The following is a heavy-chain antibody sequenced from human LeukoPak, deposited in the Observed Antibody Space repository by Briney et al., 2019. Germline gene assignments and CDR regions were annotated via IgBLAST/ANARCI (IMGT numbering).Heavy chain of an antibody. CDR3: AKDLITMVRGSAMDV. CDR1: AFAFRRYV. Sequence: PGRSLRLSCVAGAFAFRRYVVHWVRQATGNGQNWVAMIWSDGNNKLYADSVKGRFSVSRDNSKNKLYLQVNSLRAEDTAVYYCAKDLITMVRGSAMDVWGQGTTVTVSS. V-gene: IGHV3-30*02. D-gene: IGHD3-10*01. J-gene: IGHJ6*02. CDR2: IWSDGNNK.